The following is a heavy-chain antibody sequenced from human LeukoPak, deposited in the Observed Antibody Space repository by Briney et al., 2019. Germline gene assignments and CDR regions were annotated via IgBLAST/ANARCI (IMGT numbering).Heavy chain of an antibody. Sequence: GGSLRLSCAASGFLFSKYWMTWVRQAPGKGLEWVANIKTDGSQIYYVDSVKGRFTISRDNAKNTLYLQMNSLRAEDTAVYYCARVDCSGGSCYHYFDYWGQGTLVTVSS. CDR3: ARVDCSGGSCYHYFDY. CDR1: GFLFSKYW. D-gene: IGHD2-15*01. CDR2: IKTDGSQI. V-gene: IGHV3-7*01. J-gene: IGHJ4*02.